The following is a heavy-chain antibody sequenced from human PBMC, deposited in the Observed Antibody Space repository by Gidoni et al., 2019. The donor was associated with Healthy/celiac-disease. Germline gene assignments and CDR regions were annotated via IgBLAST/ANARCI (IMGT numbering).Heavy chain of an antibody. J-gene: IGHJ6*02. Sequence: QVQLVQSGAEVKKPGASVKVSCKASGYTFPSYGISWVRQAPGQGLEWMGWISAYNGNTNYAQKLQGRVTMTTDTSTSTAYMELRSLRSDDTAVYYCARDSSSWNYYYYGMDVWGQGTTVTVSS. CDR2: ISAYNGNT. D-gene: IGHD6-13*01. V-gene: IGHV1-18*04. CDR3: ARDSSSWNYYYYGMDV. CDR1: GYTFPSYG.